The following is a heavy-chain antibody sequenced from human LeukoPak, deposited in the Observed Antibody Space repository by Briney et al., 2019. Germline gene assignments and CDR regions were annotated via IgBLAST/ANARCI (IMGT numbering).Heavy chain of an antibody. CDR1: GFTFNNYG. CDR3: ATDSKYSDILTAYYATADFDI. D-gene: IGHD3-9*01. Sequence: GGSLRLSCAASGFTFNNYGMHWVRQAPGKGLEWLAFIRYDGSNTYYADSVKGRFTVSRDDSKNTLYLQMNSLRADDTAVYYCATDSKYSDILTAYYATADFDIWGQGTMVTVSS. J-gene: IGHJ3*02. V-gene: IGHV3-30*02. CDR2: IRYDGSNT.